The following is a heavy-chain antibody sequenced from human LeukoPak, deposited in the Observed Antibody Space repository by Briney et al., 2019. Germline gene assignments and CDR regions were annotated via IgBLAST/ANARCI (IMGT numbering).Heavy chain of an antibody. CDR1: GFTFSSCD. Sequence: GGSLRLSCAASGFTFSSCDMTWVRQAPGKGLERVSSISNSGFTIYYADSVEGRFTISRDNAKNSQYLQMNGLRAEDTAVYFCAKATKTGTGTPALAIDYWGQGTLVTVS. CDR2: ISNSGFTI. V-gene: IGHV3-48*03. J-gene: IGHJ4*02. D-gene: IGHD1-1*01. CDR3: AKATKTGTGTPALAIDY.